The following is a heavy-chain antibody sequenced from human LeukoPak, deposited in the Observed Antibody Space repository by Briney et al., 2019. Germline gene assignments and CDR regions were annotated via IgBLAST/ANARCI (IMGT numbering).Heavy chain of an antibody. CDR3: ARAGGALDFDY. CDR2: IYYSGST. CDR1: GGSISSYY. D-gene: IGHD3-10*01. V-gene: IGHV4-30-4*08. J-gene: IGHJ4*02. Sequence: SETLSLTCTVSGGSISSYYWSWIRQPPGKGLEWIGYIYYSGSTYYNPSLKSRVTISVDTSKNQFSLKLSSVTAADTAVYYCARAGGALDFDYWGQGTLVTVSS.